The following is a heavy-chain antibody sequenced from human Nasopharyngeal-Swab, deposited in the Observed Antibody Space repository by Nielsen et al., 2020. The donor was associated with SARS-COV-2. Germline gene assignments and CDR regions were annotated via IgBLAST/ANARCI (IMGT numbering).Heavy chain of an antibody. CDR3: ARDPGSGSFYFDY. Sequence: PGKGLEWIGEINHSGSTNYNPSLKSRVTISVDTSKNQFPLKLSSVTAADTAVYYCARDPGSGSFYFDYWGQGTLVTVSS. V-gene: IGHV4-34*01. D-gene: IGHD3-22*01. CDR2: INHSGST. J-gene: IGHJ4*02.